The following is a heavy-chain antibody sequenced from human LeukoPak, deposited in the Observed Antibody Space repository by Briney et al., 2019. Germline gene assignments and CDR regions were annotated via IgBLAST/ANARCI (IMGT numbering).Heavy chain of an antibody. V-gene: IGHV3-23*01. Sequence: RPGGSLRLSCAASGFTFSSYAMSWVRQAPGKGLEWVSAISGSGGSTYYADSVKGRFTISRDNSKNTLYLQMNSLRAEDTAVYYCAKGYYYDSSGYYYSPDYFDYWGQGTLVTVSS. J-gene: IGHJ4*02. CDR1: GFTFSSYA. D-gene: IGHD3-22*01. CDR3: AKGYYYDSSGYYYSPDYFDY. CDR2: ISGSGGST.